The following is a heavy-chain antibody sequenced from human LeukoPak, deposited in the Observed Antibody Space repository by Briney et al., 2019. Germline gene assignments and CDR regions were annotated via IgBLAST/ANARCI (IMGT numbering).Heavy chain of an antibody. Sequence: GGSLRLSCAASGFTFDDYGVSWVRQAPGKGLEWVSGINWNGGSTGYADSVKGRFTISRDNAKNSLYLQINSLRAEDTALYYCARERFSYYYDYWGQGTLVTVSS. J-gene: IGHJ4*02. D-gene: IGHD3-16*01. CDR3: ARERFSYYYDY. CDR1: GFTFDDYG. V-gene: IGHV3-20*04. CDR2: INWNGGST.